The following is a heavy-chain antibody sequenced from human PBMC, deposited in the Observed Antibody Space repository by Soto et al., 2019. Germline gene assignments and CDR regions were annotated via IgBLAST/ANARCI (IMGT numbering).Heavy chain of an antibody. CDR2: ISWNSGSI. Sequence: HPGGSLRPSCAASGFTFSTYAMQWVRQAPGKGLEWVSAISWNSGSIDYADSVKGRFTISRDNAKISLYLQMNSLRAEDTALYYCAKSHTTSGWDVTTDYWGQGTRVTVSS. CDR1: GFTFSTYA. D-gene: IGHD6-19*01. J-gene: IGHJ4*02. V-gene: IGHV3-9*01. CDR3: AKSHTTSGWDVTTDY.